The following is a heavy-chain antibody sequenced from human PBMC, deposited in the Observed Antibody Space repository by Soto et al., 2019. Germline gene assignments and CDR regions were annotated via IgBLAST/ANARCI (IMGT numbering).Heavy chain of an antibody. Sequence: QVHLVQSGAEVKKPGASVKVSCQASGYAFTTYGITWVRQAPGQGLEWMGWISAHNGNTNYAQKLQGRVTVTRDTSTSTAYMELRSLRSDDTAVYYYARGRYGDYWGQVALVTVSS. CDR1: GYAFTTYG. D-gene: IGHD1-1*01. CDR2: ISAHNGNT. V-gene: IGHV1-18*01. J-gene: IGHJ4*02. CDR3: ARGRYGDY.